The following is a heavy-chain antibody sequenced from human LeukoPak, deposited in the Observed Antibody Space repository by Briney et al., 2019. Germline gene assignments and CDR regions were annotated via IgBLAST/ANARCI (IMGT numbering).Heavy chain of an antibody. CDR1: GYTLTELS. Sequence: ASVKVSCKVSGYTLTELSMHWVRQAPGKGLEWMGGFDPEDGETIYAQKFQGRVTMTEDTSTDTAYMELSSLRSEDTAVYYCATATHFFGVVIHNWFDPWGQRTLVTVSS. J-gene: IGHJ5*02. V-gene: IGHV1-24*01. D-gene: IGHD3-3*01. CDR3: ATATHFFGVVIHNWFDP. CDR2: FDPEDGET.